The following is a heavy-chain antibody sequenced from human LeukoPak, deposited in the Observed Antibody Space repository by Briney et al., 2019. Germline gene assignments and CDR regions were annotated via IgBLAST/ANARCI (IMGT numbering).Heavy chain of an antibody. CDR1: EFSVGSNY. J-gene: IGHJ5*02. CDR3: ARDSTGYGYEEWS. D-gene: IGHD5-18*01. V-gene: IGHV3-66*01. CDR2: IYSGGST. Sequence: PGGSLRLSCAASEFSVGSNYMTWVRQAPGKGLEWVSLIYSGGSTYYADSVKGRFTISRDNSKNTLYLQMNSLRAEDTAVYYCARDSTGYGYEEWSWGQGTLVTVSS.